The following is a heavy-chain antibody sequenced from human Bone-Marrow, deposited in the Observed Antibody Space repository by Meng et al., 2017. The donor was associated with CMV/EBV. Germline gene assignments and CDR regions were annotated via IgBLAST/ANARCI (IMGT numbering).Heavy chain of an antibody. CDR1: GGSISSYY. CDR3: SREPSQRYSRDTNYYFGTDV. V-gene: IGHV4-59*01. Sequence: GSLRLSCTVSGGSISSYYWSWIRQPPGKGLEWIGYIYYSGSTNYNPSLKSRVTISVDTSKNQFSLKLSSVTAADTAVYYCSREPSQRYSRDTNYYFGTDVWGQGTTVTVSS. J-gene: IGHJ6*02. D-gene: IGHD6-13*01. CDR2: IYYSGST.